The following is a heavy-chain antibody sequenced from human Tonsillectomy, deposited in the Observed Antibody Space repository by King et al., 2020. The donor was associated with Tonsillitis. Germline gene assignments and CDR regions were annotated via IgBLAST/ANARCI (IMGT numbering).Heavy chain of an antibody. CDR3: ARGLGYYGSGSYYTEYYFDY. V-gene: IGHV1-2*02. CDR1: GYTFTDYY. J-gene: IGHJ4*02. CDR2: INPNSGDT. D-gene: IGHD3-10*01. Sequence: QLVQSGAEVKKPGASVKVSCKASGYTFTDYYMHWVRQAPGQGLEWMGWINPNSGDTDYAQKFQGRVTMTRDTSISTAYMELSRRRSDDTAVYYCARGLGYYGSGSYYTEYYFDYWGQGTLVTVSS.